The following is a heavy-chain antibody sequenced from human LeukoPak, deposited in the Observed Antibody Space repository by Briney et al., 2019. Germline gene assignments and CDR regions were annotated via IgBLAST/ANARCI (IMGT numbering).Heavy chain of an antibody. V-gene: IGHV3-64*01. CDR2: ISVNGDST. Sequence: SGGSLRLSCAVSGFTFSDYGMHWVRQAPGKGLEYVSAISVNGDSTYYSSSVKGRFTISRDNSKNTVYLQMGSLRSEDMGVYYWARGLSTTVILLEFRGQGNLGHVSS. J-gene: IGHJ1*01. D-gene: IGHD3-10*01. CDR3: ARGLSTTVILLEF. CDR1: GFTFSDYG.